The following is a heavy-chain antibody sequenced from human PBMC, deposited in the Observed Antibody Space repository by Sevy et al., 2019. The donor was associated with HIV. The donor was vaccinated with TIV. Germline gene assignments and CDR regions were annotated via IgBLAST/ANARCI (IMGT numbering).Heavy chain of an antibody. CDR1: GFAFSNYW. D-gene: IGHD2-21*01. Sequence: GGSLRLSCAASGFAFSNYWMSWVRQAPGKGLEWVANMKQHGSEKWYVDSVKGRFTISRDNAKNSLYLQMNSLRDEDTAGYFCARVGDLDGDWVIGDAFDIWGQGTMVTVSS. J-gene: IGHJ3*02. CDR3: ARVGDLDGDWVIGDAFDI. CDR2: MKQHGSEK. V-gene: IGHV3-7*01.